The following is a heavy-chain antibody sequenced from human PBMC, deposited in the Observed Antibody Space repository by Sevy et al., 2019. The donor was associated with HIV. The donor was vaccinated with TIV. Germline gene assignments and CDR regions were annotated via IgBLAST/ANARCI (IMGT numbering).Heavy chain of an antibody. CDR2: IWFNGSNK. V-gene: IGHV3-33*06. J-gene: IGHJ4*02. CDR1: GFTFSSYD. D-gene: IGHD3-16*02. Sequence: GGSLRLSCAASGFTFSSYDMHWVRQAPGKGLEWVALIWFNGSNKYYADSVKGRFTISRDNSKNTLYLQMNSLRAEDTAVYYCAKQISYQGYFDYWGQGTLVTVSS. CDR3: AKQISYQGYFDY.